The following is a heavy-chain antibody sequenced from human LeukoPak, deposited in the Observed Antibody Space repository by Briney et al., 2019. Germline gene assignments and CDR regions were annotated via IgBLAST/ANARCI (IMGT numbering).Heavy chain of an antibody. CDR3: ARGMATAAAPDY. CDR2: ISSSSSYI. J-gene: IGHJ4*02. D-gene: IGHD5-24*01. Sequence: PGGSLRLSCAASGFTFSSYSMNWVRQAPGKGLEWVSSISSSSSYIYYADSVKGRFTITRDNAKNSMYMHMNTLRAEDTAVYYCARGMATAAAPDYWGQGTLVTVSS. CDR1: GFTFSSYS. V-gene: IGHV3-21*01.